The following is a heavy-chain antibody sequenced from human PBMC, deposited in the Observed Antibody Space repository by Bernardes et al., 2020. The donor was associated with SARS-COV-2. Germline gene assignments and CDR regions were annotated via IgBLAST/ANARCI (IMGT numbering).Heavy chain of an antibody. CDR1: GDSISGSNW. Sequence: SETLYLTCTVSGDSISGSNWWSWVRQPPGKGLEWIGEIYHSGNTNYNPSLKSRVTMSVDKSNNQFSLMLSSVTTADTAVYYCATLFSDSGNYHWFEPWGQGTLVTVSS. J-gene: IGHJ5*02. D-gene: IGHD1-26*01. CDR2: IYHSGNT. V-gene: IGHV4-4*02. CDR3: ATLFSDSGNYHWFEP.